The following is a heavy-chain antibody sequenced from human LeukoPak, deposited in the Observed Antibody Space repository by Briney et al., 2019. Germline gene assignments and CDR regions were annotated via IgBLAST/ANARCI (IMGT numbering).Heavy chain of an antibody. D-gene: IGHD5-12*01. CDR1: GYTFTSYG. J-gene: IGHJ6*02. V-gene: IGHV1-18*01. CDR2: ICAYNGNT. CDR3: ARWGYSGYDLDYYYGMDV. Sequence: ASVKVSCKASGYTFTSYGISWVRLATGQGLEWTGWICAYNGNTNYAQKLQGRVTMTTDTSTSTAYMELRSLRSDDTAVYYCARWGYSGYDLDYYYGMDVWGQGTTVTVSS.